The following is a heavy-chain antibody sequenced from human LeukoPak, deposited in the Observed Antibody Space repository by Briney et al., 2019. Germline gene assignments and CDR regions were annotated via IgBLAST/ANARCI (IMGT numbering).Heavy chain of an antibody. CDR2: IVVGSGNT. CDR1: GFTFTSSA. V-gene: IGHV1-58*02. D-gene: IGHD6-19*01. J-gene: IGHJ4*02. Sequence: SVKVSCKPSGFTFTSSAMQWVRQAPGQRLEGIGWIVVGSGNTNYQQKFQERVTITRDMSTSTAYMELSSLRSEDTAVYYCAADSSGWYGPFDYWGQGTLVTVSS. CDR3: AADSSGWYGPFDY.